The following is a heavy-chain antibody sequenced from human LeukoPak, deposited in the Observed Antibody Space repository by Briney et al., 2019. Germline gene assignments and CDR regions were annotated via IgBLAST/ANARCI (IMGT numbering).Heavy chain of an antibody. CDR1: GASVSTSNS. CDR3: ARHVKGSGSYFYYFDY. J-gene: IGHJ4*02. CDR2: IYRTGSP. D-gene: IGHD3-10*01. Sequence: PSETLSLTCAVSGASVSTSNSWSWVRQPPGKGLEWIGEIYRTGSPNYNPSLKSRVTISVDESKNQFSLKLSSVTAADTAVYYCARHVKGSGSYFYYFDYWGQGTLVTVSS. V-gene: IGHV4-4*02.